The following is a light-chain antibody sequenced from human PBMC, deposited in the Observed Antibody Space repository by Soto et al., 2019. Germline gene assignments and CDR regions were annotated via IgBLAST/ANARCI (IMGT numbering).Light chain of an antibody. CDR3: QQYGSSPSYT. J-gene: IGKJ2*01. CDR1: QSVSSSY. CDR2: GAS. V-gene: IGKV3-20*01. Sequence: EIVLTQSPGTLSLSPGERAALSCRASQSVSSSYLAWYQQKPGQAPRLLIYGASSRATGIPDRFSGSGSGTDFNLTISRLEPEDFAVHYCQQYGSSPSYTFGQGTKLEIK.